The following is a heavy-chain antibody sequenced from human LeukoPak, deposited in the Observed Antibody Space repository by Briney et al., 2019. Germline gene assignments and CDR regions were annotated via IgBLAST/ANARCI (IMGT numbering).Heavy chain of an antibody. CDR2: IYYSGST. CDR1: GGSISSSSYY. CDR3: ARAFYGVFDY. V-gene: IGHV4-39*07. Sequence: SETLSLTCTVSGGSISSSSYYWGWIRQPPGKGLEWIGSIYYSGSTYYNPSLKSRVTISVDTSKNQFSLKLSSVTAADTAVYYCARAFYGVFDYWGQGTLVTVSS. J-gene: IGHJ4*02. D-gene: IGHD2/OR15-2a*01.